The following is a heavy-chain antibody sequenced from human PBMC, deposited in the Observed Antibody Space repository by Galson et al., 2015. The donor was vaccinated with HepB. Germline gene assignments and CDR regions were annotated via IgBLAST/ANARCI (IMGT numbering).Heavy chain of an antibody. D-gene: IGHD5-12*01. J-gene: IGHJ5*02. Sequence: SVKVSCKASGFIFTSSAMRWVRQARGQRLEWVAWIIGGGGNTNDAQNLKERVTITRDKSKSTVYLHMNSLRAEDTAVYYCAKDRQWLRNNWFDPWGQGTLVTVSS. CDR1: GFIFTSSA. V-gene: IGHV1-58*02. CDR2: IIGGGGNT. CDR3: AKDRQWLRNNWFDP.